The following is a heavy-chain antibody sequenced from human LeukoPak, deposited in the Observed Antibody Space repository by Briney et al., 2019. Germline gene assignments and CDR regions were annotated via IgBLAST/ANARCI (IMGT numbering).Heavy chain of an antibody. CDR1: GFTFSKHA. J-gene: IGHJ4*02. CDR2: ISISGDGT. V-gene: IGHV3-23*01. Sequence: PGGSVRLSCAASGFTFSKHAMSWVRQAPGKGLEWVSVISISGDGTYYADSVKGRFTISRDNSKNTLYMQMKSLRADDTAVYYCAKAHCSSTSCSRADNWGQGTLVTVSS. CDR3: AKAHCSSTSCSRADN. D-gene: IGHD2-2*01.